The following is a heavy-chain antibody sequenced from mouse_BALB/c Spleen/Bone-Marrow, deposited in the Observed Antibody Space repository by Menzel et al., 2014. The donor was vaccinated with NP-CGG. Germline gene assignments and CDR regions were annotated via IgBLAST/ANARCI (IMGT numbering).Heavy chain of an antibody. CDR2: IWAGGST. V-gene: IGHV2-9*02. CDR1: GFSLTSYG. Sequence: QVQLLQSGPGLVAPSQSLSITCTVSGFSLTSYGVHWVRQPPGKGLEWLGVIWAGGSTNYNSALMSRLSISKDNSKSQVFLKMTSLQTDDTAMCYCARAAYRYDVTWFAYWGQGTLVTVSA. J-gene: IGHJ3*01. CDR3: ARAAYRYDVTWFAY. D-gene: IGHD2-14*01.